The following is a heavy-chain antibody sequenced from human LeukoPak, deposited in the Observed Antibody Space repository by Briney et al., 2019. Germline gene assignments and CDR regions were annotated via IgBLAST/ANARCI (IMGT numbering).Heavy chain of an antibody. D-gene: IGHD6-13*01. Sequence: ASVKVSCKASGYTFTSYGISWVRQAPGQGLEWMGWISAYNGNTNYAQKLQGRVTMTTDTSTSTAYMELRSLRSDDTAVYYCARSLGYSSSWYPFDYWGQGTLVTVSS. CDR2: ISAYNGNT. J-gene: IGHJ4*02. CDR1: GYTFTSYG. V-gene: IGHV1-18*01. CDR3: ARSLGYSSSWYPFDY.